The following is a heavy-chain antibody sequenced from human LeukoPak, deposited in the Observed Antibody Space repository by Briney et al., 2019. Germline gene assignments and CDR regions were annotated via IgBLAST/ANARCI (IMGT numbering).Heavy chain of an antibody. J-gene: IGHJ6*02. V-gene: IGHV3-7*01. CDR2: IKQDGSEK. Sequence: PGGSLRLSCAASGFTFSSYWMSWVRQAPGKGLEWVANIKQDGSEKYYVDSVKGRFTISRDNSKNTLYLQMNSLRAEDTAVYYCARTTVTSELYYYGMDVWGQGTTVTVSS. CDR3: ARTTVTSELYYYGMDV. CDR1: GFTFSSYW. D-gene: IGHD4-17*01.